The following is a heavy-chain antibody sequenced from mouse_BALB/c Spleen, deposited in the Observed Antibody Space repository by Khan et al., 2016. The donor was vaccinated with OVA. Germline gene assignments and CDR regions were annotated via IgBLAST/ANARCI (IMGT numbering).Heavy chain of an antibody. CDR2: INPHIGET. Sequence: VQLKESGPELVRPGASVKISCKASGYSFTGYFMNWVMQSHGKSLEWIGRINPHIGETFYNQRFKDKATLTVDESSSTANMELRSLASEDSAVYYYKSVYRSGFDYWGQGTTLTVSS. CDR3: KSVYRSGFDY. CDR1: GYSFTGYF. J-gene: IGHJ2*01. V-gene: IGHV1-20*02. D-gene: IGHD1-1*01.